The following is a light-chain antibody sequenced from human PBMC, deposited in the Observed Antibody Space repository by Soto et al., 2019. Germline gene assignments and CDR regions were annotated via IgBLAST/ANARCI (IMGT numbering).Light chain of an antibody. Sequence: EIVMTQSPATLSVSPGERATLSCRASQSVSSNLAWYQQKPGQAPRLLIYGASTRATGIPARFSGSRSGTEFTLTISSLQSEDFAVYYCQQYNNWWPFGKGTKVDIK. V-gene: IGKV3-15*01. CDR2: GAS. J-gene: IGKJ1*01. CDR3: QQYNNWWP. CDR1: QSVSSN.